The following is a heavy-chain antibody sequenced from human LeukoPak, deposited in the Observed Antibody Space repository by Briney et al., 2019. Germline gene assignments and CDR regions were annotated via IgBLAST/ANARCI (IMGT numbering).Heavy chain of an antibody. CDR2: INWNGGST. CDR3: ARKYYYDSSAELGY. Sequence: GGSLRLSCAASGFTFDDYGMSWVRQAPGKGLEWVSGINWNGGSTGYADSVKGRFTIPRDNAKNSLYLQMNSLRAEDTALYYCARKYYYDSSAELGYWGQGTLVTVSS. V-gene: IGHV3-20*04. CDR1: GFTFDDYG. D-gene: IGHD3-22*01. J-gene: IGHJ4*02.